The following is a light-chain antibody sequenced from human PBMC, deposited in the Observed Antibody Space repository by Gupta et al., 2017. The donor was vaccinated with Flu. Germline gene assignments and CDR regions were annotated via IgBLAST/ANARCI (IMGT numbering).Light chain of an antibody. CDR2: DNS. Sequence: QSVLPQPPSVSAAPGQKLTISVSGTTAKIGSDYVSCYQQVPGTAPNLLIYDNSRRCSGIPAGFSGAKSGTSATLNTTGLQRGGEAEYFCDSGDASKAGGVFGGGTKLTVL. CDR3: DSGDASKAGGV. CDR1: TAKIGSDY. V-gene: IGLV1-51*01. J-gene: IGLJ3*02.